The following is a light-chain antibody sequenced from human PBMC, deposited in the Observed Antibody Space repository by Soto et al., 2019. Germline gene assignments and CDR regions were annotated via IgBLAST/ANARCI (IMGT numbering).Light chain of an antibody. CDR3: QQSAT. V-gene: IGKV3-20*01. J-gene: IGKJ3*01. Sequence: EIVFTQSPGTLSLSPGERATLSCRASQSVSSSYLAWYQQKPGQPPRLLIYDASRRPPGIPDRFSGSGSGTDFTLTISRLEPEDFAVYYCQQSATFGPGTKVDIK. CDR2: DAS. CDR1: QSVSSSY.